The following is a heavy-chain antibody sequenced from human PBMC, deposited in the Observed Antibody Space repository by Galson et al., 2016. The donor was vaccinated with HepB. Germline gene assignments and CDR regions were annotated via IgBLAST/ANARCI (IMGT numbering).Heavy chain of an antibody. D-gene: IGHD4-17*01. CDR1: GFTFGSYG. J-gene: IGHJ3*01. V-gene: IGHV3-21*04. CDR2: ISAGGNYS. Sequence: SLRLSCAASGFTFGSYGMTWVRQAPGKGLAWVSAISAGGNYSHYADSVRGRFTISRDNAEKSLYLQMSNLRAEDTAVYYCARDLPDDSVEYFDVFDLWGQGTMVTVSS. CDR3: ARDLPDDSVEYFDVFDL.